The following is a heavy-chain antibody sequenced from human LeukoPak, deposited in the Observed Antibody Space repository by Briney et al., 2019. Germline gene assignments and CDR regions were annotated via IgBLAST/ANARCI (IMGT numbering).Heavy chain of an antibody. V-gene: IGHV7-4-1*02. CDR2: INTDTGNP. CDR1: GYTFTSYA. D-gene: IGHD3-22*01. Sequence: GGSVKVSCKASGYTFTSYAMNWVRQAPGQGLEWMGWINTDTGNPTYAQGFTGRFVFSLDTSVSTAYLQISSLKAEDTAVYYCARDAGSHYYDRSAVDAFDIWGQGTMVTVSS. J-gene: IGHJ3*02. CDR3: ARDAGSHYYDRSAVDAFDI.